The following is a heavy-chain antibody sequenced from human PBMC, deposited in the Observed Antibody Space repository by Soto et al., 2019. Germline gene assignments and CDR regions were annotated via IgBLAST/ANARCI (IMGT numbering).Heavy chain of an antibody. D-gene: IGHD2-2*01. CDR2: INHSGST. J-gene: IGHJ5*02. Sequence: PSETLSLTCAVYGGSFSGYYWSWIRQPPGKGLEWIGEINHSGSTNYNPSLKSRATIPVDTSKNQFSLKLSSVTAADTAVYYCAGGRIVVVPAATPYNWFDPWGQGTLVTVSS. V-gene: IGHV4-34*01. CDR1: GGSFSGYY. CDR3: AGGRIVVVPAATPYNWFDP.